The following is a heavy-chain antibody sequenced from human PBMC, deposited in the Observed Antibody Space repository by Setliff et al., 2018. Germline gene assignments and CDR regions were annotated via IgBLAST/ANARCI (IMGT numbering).Heavy chain of an antibody. CDR3: FGAGTCSY. J-gene: IGHJ4*02. D-gene: IGHD3-10*01. Sequence: PGESLKLSCATSGFTFNTYAMSWVRQPPGKGLEWVSTISDTAIGIYYADSVKGRFTISRDNAKNSLSLQMNNLRTEDTAVYYCFGAGTCSYWGQGTLVTVSS. V-gene: IGHV3-23*01. CDR2: ISDTAIGI. CDR1: GFTFNTYA.